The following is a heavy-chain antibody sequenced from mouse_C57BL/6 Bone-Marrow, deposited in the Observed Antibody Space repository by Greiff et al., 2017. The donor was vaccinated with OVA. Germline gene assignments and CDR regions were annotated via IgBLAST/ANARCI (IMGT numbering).Heavy chain of an antibody. Sequence: EVQGVESGGGLVQPKGSLKLSCAASGFSFNTYAMNWVRQAPGKGLEWVARIRSKSNNYATYYADYVKDRFTISRDASESMLYLQMNNLNTEDTAVYSCVRHPSNLYAMYYWGQGTSVTVSS. D-gene: IGHD2-10*02. V-gene: IGHV10-1*01. CDR3: VRHPSNLYAMYY. J-gene: IGHJ4*01. CDR1: GFSFNTYA. CDR2: IRSKSNNYAT.